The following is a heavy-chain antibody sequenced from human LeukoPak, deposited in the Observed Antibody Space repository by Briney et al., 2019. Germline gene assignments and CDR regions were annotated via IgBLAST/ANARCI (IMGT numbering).Heavy chain of an antibody. CDR1: GFTFSDYY. CDR3: APYPYYYDSSRPLRNAFDI. V-gene: IGHV3-11*04. D-gene: IGHD3-22*01. J-gene: IGHJ3*02. CDR2: ISSSGSTI. Sequence: GSLRLSCAASGFTFSDYYMSWIRQAPGKGLEWVSYISSSGSTIYYADSVKGRFTISRDNAKNSLYLQMNSLRAEDTAVYYCAPYPYYYDSSRPLRNAFDIWGQGTMVTVSS.